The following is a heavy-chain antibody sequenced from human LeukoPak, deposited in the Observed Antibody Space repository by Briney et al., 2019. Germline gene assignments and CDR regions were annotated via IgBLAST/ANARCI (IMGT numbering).Heavy chain of an antibody. D-gene: IGHD2-15*01. CDR3: ARGAGGLAGR. V-gene: IGHV4-34*01. CDR1: GGSFSGYY. Sequence: SETLSLTCAVYGGSFSGYYWSWIRQPPGKGLEWIGEINHSGSTNYNPSLKSRVTISVDTSKNQFSLKLSSVTAADTAVYYCARGAGGLAGRWGQGALVTVSS. J-gene: IGHJ4*02. CDR2: INHSGST.